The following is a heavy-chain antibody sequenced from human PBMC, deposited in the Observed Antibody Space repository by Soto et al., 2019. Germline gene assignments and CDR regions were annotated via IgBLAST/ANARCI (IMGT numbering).Heavy chain of an antibody. D-gene: IGHD2-8*02. V-gene: IGHV1-69*06. CDR2: IIPIFGTA. CDR3: ARDPGGYPLGIFNI. CDR1: GGTFSSYA. J-gene: IGHJ3*02. Sequence: SVKVSCKASGGTFSSYAISWVRQAPGQGLEWMGGIIPIFGTANYAQKFQGRVTITADTSASTAYMELSSLRSEDTAVYYCARDPGGYPLGIFNIWGQGTRVTVSS.